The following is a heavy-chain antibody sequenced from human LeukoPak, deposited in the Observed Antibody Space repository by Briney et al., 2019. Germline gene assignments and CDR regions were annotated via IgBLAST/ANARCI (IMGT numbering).Heavy chain of an antibody. CDR2: IYTSGST. CDR3: ARSERRRYGYYYMDV. J-gene: IGHJ6*03. Sequence: PSETLSLTCTVSGGSISSYYWSWIRQPPGKGLEWIGYIYTSGSTNYNPSLKSRVTISVDTSKNQFSLKLSSVTAADTAVYYCARSERRRYGYYYMDVWGKGTTVTVSS. V-gene: IGHV4-4*09. D-gene: IGHD1-1*01. CDR1: GGSISSYY.